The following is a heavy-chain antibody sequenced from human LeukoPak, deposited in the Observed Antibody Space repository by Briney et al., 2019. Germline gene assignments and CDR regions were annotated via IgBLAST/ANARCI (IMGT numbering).Heavy chain of an antibody. V-gene: IGHV1-69*13. J-gene: IGHJ3*02. Sequence: GASVKVSCKASGGSFSTYAISWVRQAPGQGLEWMGGIIPIFGTANYVQRFQGRVTITADESTSTAYMELNSLRSEDTAVYYCARDHEMATIRRWMDAFDIWGQGTMVTVSS. D-gene: IGHD5-24*01. CDR3: ARDHEMATIRRWMDAFDI. CDR2: IIPIFGTA. CDR1: GGSFSTYA.